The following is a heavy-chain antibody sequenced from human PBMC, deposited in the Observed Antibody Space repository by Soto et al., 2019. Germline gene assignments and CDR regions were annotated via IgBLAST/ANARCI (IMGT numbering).Heavy chain of an antibody. CDR2: ISYDGSNK. J-gene: IGHJ6*02. CDR1: GFTFSSYG. CDR3: AKQSGYDSFYYYSGMDV. Sequence: QVQLVESGGGVVQPGRSLRLSCAASGFTFSSYGMHWVRQAPGKGLEWVAVISYDGSNKYYADPVKGRFTISRDNSKNTLYLQMNSLRAEDTAVYYCAKQSGYDSFYYYSGMDVWGQGTTVTVSS. D-gene: IGHD5-12*01. V-gene: IGHV3-30*18.